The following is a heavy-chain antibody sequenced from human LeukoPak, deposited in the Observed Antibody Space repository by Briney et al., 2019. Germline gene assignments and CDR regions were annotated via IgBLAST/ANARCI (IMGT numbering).Heavy chain of an antibody. Sequence: PGRSLRLSCAASGFTFSSYGMHWVRQAPGKGLEWVAVISYDGSNKYYADSVKGRFTISRDNSKNTLYLQMNSLRAEDTAVYYCAKPPELYYYDSSGYTAYYFDYWGQGTLVTVSS. V-gene: IGHV3-30*18. CDR1: GFTFSSYG. CDR2: ISYDGSNK. CDR3: AKPPELYYYDSSGYTAYYFDY. J-gene: IGHJ4*02. D-gene: IGHD3-22*01.